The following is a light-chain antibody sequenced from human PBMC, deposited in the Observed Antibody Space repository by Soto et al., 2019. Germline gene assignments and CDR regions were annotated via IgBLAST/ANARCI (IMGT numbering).Light chain of an antibody. CDR1: QGIANH. J-gene: IGKJ3*01. CDR3: QKYNHAPLFT. Sequence: DIQMTQSPSSLSASVGDRVTITCRASQGIANHLAWYQQKPGKVPKLLIYAASTLQSGVPSRFSGSGSGTDFTLTITSLQREDVASYYCQKYNHAPLFTFGPGTKVDIK. V-gene: IGKV1-27*01. CDR2: AAS.